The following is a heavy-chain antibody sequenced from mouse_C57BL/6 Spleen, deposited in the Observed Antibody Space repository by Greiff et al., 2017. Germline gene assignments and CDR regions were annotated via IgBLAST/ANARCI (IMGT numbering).Heavy chain of an antibody. CDR3: CGGVRRCFGDY. J-gene: IGHJ4*01. Sequence: VQLQQSGPGLVQPSQRLSITCTVSGFSFTTYGVQWVRQSPGPGLEWLGVIWSGGSTNNNTAFITRLSISKDNSTSQVFFKKNSRLTDDAAAYYCCGGVRRCFGDYWGKGTSVTVSS. CDR2: IWSGGST. D-gene: IGHD6-1*01. CDR1: GFSFTTYG. V-gene: IGHV2-2*01.